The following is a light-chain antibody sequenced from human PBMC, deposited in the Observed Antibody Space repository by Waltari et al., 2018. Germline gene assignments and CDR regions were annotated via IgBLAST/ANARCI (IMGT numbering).Light chain of an antibody. CDR2: DAS. Sequence: EIVLTHSPATLSLSPGERATLSCRASQSVSTYLGWYQQNPGQAPRLLIYDASNRATGIPARFSGSGSGTDFTLTISSLEPEDFAVYYCRQRSNWPLTFGGGTKVEIK. J-gene: IGKJ4*01. CDR3: RQRSNWPLT. CDR1: QSVSTY. V-gene: IGKV3-11*01.